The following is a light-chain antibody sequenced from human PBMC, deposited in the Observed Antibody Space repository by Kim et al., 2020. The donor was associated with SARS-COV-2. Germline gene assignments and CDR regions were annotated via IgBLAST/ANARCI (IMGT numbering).Light chain of an antibody. V-gene: IGLV3-19*01. CDR1: ILRIYH. CDR3: NSLF. J-gene: IGLJ2*01. CDR2: GKN. Sequence: QDPAVSVALGQTVTITCQGDILRIYHASWYQQRPGQAPILVIFGKNSRPSGIPDRFSGSRSGDTASLTITGAQAEDEADYFCNSLFFGGGTQLTVL.